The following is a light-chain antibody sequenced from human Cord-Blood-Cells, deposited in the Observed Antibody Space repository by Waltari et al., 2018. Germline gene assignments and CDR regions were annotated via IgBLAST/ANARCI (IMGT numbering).Light chain of an antibody. CDR2: AAS. CDR3: QQSYSTWT. Sequence: DIQMTQSPSSLSASVGDRVTITCRASQSISSYLNWYQQKPGKAPKLLIYAASSLQSGVPSRFSGSGSGTDFTLTIRSLQPEDFATYYCQQSYSTWTFSQGTKVEIK. V-gene: IGKV1-39*01. J-gene: IGKJ1*01. CDR1: QSISSY.